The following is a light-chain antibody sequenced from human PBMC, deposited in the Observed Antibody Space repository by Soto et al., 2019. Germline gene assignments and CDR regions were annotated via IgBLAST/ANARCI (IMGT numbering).Light chain of an antibody. CDR2: GVS. J-gene: IGKJ3*01. CDR3: QQYGVSPLT. V-gene: IGKV3-20*01. Sequence: ELVLTQSPVALSLSSGERATLSCRASQSVSSTLLTWYQQKPGQAPRLLIYGVSSRATGIPDRFSGSGSGTDFTLTISRVEPEDFAVYYCQQYGVSPLTFGPGTKVEIK. CDR1: QSVSSTL.